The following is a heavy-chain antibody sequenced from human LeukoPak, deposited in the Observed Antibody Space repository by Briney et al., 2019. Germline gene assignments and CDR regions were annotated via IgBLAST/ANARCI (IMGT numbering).Heavy chain of an antibody. Sequence: PGGSLRLSCAASGFTLSNHWMIWVRQAPGKGLECVANIKQDGIEKYYLDSVKGRFTISRDNSKNTLYLQMNSLRAEDTAVYYCARGQGGYWGQGTLVTVSS. CDR3: ARGQGGY. J-gene: IGHJ4*02. V-gene: IGHV3-7*01. CDR1: GFTLSNHW. D-gene: IGHD3-16*01. CDR2: IKQDGIEK.